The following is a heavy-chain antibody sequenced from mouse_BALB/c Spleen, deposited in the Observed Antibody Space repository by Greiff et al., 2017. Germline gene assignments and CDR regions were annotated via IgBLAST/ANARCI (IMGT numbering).Heavy chain of an antibody. Sequence: EVKLEESGPGLVKPSQSLSLTCSVTGYSITSGYYWNWIRQFPGNKLEWMGYISYDGSNNYNPSLKNRISITRDTSKNQFFLKLNSVTTEDTATYYCARGQLGDAMDYWGQGTSVTVSS. CDR2: ISYDGSN. J-gene: IGHJ4*01. D-gene: IGHD4-1*02. CDR3: ARGQLGDAMDY. CDR1: GYSITSGYY. V-gene: IGHV3-6*02.